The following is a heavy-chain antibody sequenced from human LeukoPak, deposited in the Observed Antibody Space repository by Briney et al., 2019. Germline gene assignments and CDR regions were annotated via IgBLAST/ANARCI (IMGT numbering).Heavy chain of an antibody. D-gene: IGHD3-22*01. CDR2: IYIGGST. CDR1: GFAFTSYA. CDR3: ARIMYYYDSSGYYN. V-gene: IGHV3-53*01. Sequence: GGSVRLSCAASGFAFTSYAMSWVRQAPGKGLEWVSVIYIGGSTYYADSVKGRFTISRDNSKNTLYLQMNSLRAEDTAVYYCARIMYYYDSSGYYNWGQGTLVTVSS. J-gene: IGHJ4*02.